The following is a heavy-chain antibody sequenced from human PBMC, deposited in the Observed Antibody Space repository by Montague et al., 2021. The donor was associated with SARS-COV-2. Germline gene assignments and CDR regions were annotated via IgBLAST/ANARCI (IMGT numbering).Heavy chain of an antibody. V-gene: IGHV4-34*01. Sequence: ETLSLTCAVSGGSFSGFYWSWVRQSPGEGLEWIAEINRSGSIKYNPSLKSRVTILVDASKNQFSLKLSSVIAADSAIYYCTKGTYGISILGQIYYYGMDVWGQGTTVIVSS. CDR1: GGSFSGFY. CDR2: INRSGSI. J-gene: IGHJ6*02. D-gene: IGHD3-3*01. CDR3: TKGTYGISILGQIYYYGMDV.